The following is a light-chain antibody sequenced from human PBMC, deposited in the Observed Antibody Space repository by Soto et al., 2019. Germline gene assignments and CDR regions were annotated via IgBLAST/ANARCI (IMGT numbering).Light chain of an antibody. CDR2: EVT. CDR3: SSYAGSNSFV. Sequence: QSALTQPPSASGSPAQSVTISCTGTSTDVGAYNYVSWYQQRPGKAPKLMIFEVTKRPSGVPDRFSGSKSGNTASLTVSGVQADDEADYYCSSYAGSNSFVFGTGTKVTVL. J-gene: IGLJ1*01. V-gene: IGLV2-8*01. CDR1: STDVGAYNY.